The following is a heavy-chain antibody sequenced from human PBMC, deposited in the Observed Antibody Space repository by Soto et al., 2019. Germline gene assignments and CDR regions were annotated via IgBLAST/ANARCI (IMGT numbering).Heavy chain of an antibody. J-gene: IGHJ4*02. CDR1: GFTFTSYA. D-gene: IGHD3-10*01. CDR2: INGGSGNT. CDR3: ARVPPWGNSAGDYYIQHYDS. V-gene: IGHV1-3*01. Sequence: ASVKVSCKSSGFTFTSYAIHWLRQAPGQRPQWMGWINGGSGNTKYSQDFQSRVTFTRDTFATTAYLELSSLRSEDTAVYYCARVPPWGNSAGDYYIQHYDSWGQGTPLTVSS.